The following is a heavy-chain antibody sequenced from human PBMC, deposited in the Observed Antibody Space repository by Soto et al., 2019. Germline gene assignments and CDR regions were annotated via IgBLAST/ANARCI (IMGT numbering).Heavy chain of an antibody. D-gene: IGHD3-10*01. V-gene: IGHV4-59*01. Sequence: QVQLQESGPGLVKPSETLSLTCTFSVDSLDTYYWSWIRQPPGKGLEWIGSIYYSGSTNYNPSLKRRVAISLDKSRHQFSLRLTSVTAADTAVYYGARDFYLVRGAGGLDVWGQGTTVTVSS. CDR2: IYYSGST. J-gene: IGHJ6*02. CDR3: ARDFYLVRGAGGLDV. CDR1: VDSLDTYY.